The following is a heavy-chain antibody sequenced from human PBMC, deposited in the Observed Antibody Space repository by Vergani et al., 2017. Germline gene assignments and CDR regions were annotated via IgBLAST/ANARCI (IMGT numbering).Heavy chain of an antibody. CDR1: GGSFSGYY. J-gene: IGHJ2*01. CDR3: ARDGGYCSGGSCYDYLPGL. CDR2: IYYSGST. D-gene: IGHD2-15*01. V-gene: IGHV4-34*01. Sequence: QVQLQQWGAGLLKPSETLSLTCAVYGGSFSGYYWSWIRQPPGKGLEWIGYIYYSGSTYYNPSLKSRVTISVDTSKNQFSLKLSSVTAADTAVYYCARDGGYCSGGSCYDYLPGLWGRGTLVTVSS.